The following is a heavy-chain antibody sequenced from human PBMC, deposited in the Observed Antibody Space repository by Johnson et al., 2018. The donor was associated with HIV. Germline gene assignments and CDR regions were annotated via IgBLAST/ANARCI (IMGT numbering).Heavy chain of an antibody. Sequence: QVQLVESGGGLVQPGGSLRLSCAASEFTVSGGYMNWVRQAPGKGLEWVAVISYDGSNKYYADSVKGRFTISRDNSKNTLYLQMNSLRAEDTAVYYCTKGFRAAAGTGDAFDIWGQGTMVTVSS. CDR2: ISYDGSNK. V-gene: IGHV3-30*18. CDR1: EFTVSGGY. D-gene: IGHD6-13*01. CDR3: TKGFRAAAGTGDAFDI. J-gene: IGHJ3*02.